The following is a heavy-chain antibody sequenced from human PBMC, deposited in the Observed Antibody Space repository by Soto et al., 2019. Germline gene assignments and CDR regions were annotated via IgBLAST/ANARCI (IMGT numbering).Heavy chain of an antibody. V-gene: IGHV3-23*01. Sequence: GGSLRLSCAASGFTFSSYAMSWVRQAPGKGLEWVSAISGSGGSTYYADSVKGRFTISRANSKNTLYLQMNSLRAEDTAVYYCAKVSRVPGFVGQRGVYFDYWGQGTLVTVSS. J-gene: IGHJ4*02. CDR3: AKVSRVPGFVGQRGVYFDY. D-gene: IGHD3-10*01. CDR2: ISGSGGST. CDR1: GFTFSSYA.